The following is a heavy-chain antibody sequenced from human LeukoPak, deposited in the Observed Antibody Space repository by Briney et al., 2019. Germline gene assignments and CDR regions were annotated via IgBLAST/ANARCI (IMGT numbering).Heavy chain of an antibody. CDR2: ISSHGGTT. J-gene: IGHJ6*02. Sequence: GGSLRLSCSAPGFTFSIYAMHWVRQAPGKGLECISTISSHGGTTYYADSVKGRFTISRDNAKNSLYLQMNSLRDEDTAVYYCARDGPDIVVVVAPAYYYYGMDVWGQGTTVTVSS. D-gene: IGHD2-15*01. CDR1: GFTFSIYA. V-gene: IGHV3-64*04. CDR3: ARDGPDIVVVVAPAYYYYGMDV.